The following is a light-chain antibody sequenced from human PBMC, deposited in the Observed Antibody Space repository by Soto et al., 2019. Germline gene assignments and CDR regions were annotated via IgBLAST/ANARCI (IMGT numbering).Light chain of an antibody. CDR3: QHYNRWPPIT. Sequence: VVLTQSPATLSLSPGEGATLSCRASQSIGNYLAWYQQKPGQAPRLLIYATSTRATDIPARFSGRGSGTEFTLTISSLQSEDFAVYYCQHYNRWPPITFGQGTRLEI. CDR1: QSIGNY. V-gene: IGKV3-15*01. J-gene: IGKJ5*01. CDR2: ATS.